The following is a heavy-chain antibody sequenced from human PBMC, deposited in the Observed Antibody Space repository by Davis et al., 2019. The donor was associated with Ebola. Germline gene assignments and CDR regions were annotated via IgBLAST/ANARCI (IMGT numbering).Heavy chain of an antibody. J-gene: IGHJ4*02. CDR1: GDSISSYY. CDR3: ATVGT. CDR2: IYYSGST. Sequence: MPSETLSLTCTVSGDSISSYYWSWIRQPPGKGLEWIGYIYYSGSTNYNPSLKSRVAISADTSKNQISLRLSSVTAADTAVYYCATVGTWGQGTLVTVSS. V-gene: IGHV4-59*01.